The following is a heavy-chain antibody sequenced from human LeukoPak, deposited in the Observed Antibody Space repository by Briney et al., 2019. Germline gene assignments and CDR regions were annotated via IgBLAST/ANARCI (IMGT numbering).Heavy chain of an antibody. CDR1: GYTFTSYY. D-gene: IGHD1-26*01. J-gene: IGHJ3*02. V-gene: IGHV1-46*01. CDR2: INPSGGST. Sequence: ASVKVSCKASGYTFTSYYMHWVRQAPGQGLEWMGIINPSGGSTSYAQKFQGRVTMTRDMSTSTVYMELSSLRSEDTAVYYCARGYYLQRGPIAAPDAFDIWGQGTMVTVSS. CDR3: ARGYYLQRGPIAAPDAFDI.